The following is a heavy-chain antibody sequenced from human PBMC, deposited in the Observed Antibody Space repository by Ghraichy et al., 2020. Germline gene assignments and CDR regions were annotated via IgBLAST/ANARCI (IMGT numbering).Heavy chain of an antibody. CDR1: GFTFSSYA. V-gene: IGHV3-30-3*01. CDR2: ISYDGSNK. D-gene: IGHD1-26*01. Sequence: GESLNISCAASGFTFSSYAMHWVRQAPGKGLEWVAVISYDGSNKYYADSVKGRFTISRDNSKNTLYLQMNSLRAEDTAVYYCARGWEPDAFDIWGQGTMVTVSS. J-gene: IGHJ3*02. CDR3: ARGWEPDAFDI.